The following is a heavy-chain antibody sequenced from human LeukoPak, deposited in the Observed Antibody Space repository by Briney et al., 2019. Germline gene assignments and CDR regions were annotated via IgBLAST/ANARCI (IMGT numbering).Heavy chain of an antibody. Sequence: PSETLSLTCTVSGGSISSYYWSWIRQPPGKGLEWIGYIYYSGSTNYNPSLKGRVTISVDTSKNQFSLKLSSVTAADTAVYYCARGMYYDFWSGFPLWFDPWGQGTLVTVSS. D-gene: IGHD3-3*01. CDR2: IYYSGST. CDR3: ARGMYYDFWSGFPLWFDP. CDR1: GGSISSYY. J-gene: IGHJ5*02. V-gene: IGHV4-59*01.